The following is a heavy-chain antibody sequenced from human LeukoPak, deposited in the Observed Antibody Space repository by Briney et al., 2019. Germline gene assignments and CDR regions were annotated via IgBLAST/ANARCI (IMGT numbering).Heavy chain of an antibody. CDR1: GDSVSFNGDV. CDR2: AYYRSKWLF. J-gene: IGHJ3*02. CDR3: VRDANWGLDALDI. V-gene: IGHV6-1*01. D-gene: IGHD7-27*01. Sequence: SQTLSLTCAISGDSVSFNGDVWNWIRQSPSRGLEWLGRAYYRSKWLFDYAVSVKSRLTITPDTPKNQFSLQLRSVTPEDTAVYYCVRDANWGLDALDIWGQGTMVTVSS.